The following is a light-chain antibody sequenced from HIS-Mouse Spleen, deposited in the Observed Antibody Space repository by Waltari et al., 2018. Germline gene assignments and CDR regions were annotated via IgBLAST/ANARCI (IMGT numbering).Light chain of an antibody. CDR2: AGS. V-gene: IGLV2-23*01. Sequence: QSALTPPASVSGSPGPSITIPFPGTSSASGRYTLVPWYQPPPGKAPKRMIYAGSKRPSGVSNRFSGSKSGNTASLTISGLQAEDEADYYCCSYAGSSTWVFGGGTKLTVL. CDR3: CSYAGSSTWV. J-gene: IGLJ3*02. CDR1: SSASGRYTL.